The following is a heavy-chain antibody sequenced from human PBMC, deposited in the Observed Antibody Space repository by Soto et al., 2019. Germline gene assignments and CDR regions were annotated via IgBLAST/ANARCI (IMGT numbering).Heavy chain of an antibody. CDR3: ARNIDYYYGPGSGNGHGF. J-gene: IGHJ6*02. CDR2: INTRFGDT. Sequence: QVQLVQSGAEVKEPGDSVRVSCEASGYTFTAYYIHWVRQAPGQGLEWMGWINTRFGDTTYAQDYQGIDSRTRHMATSTVYIEWSRLTAGDTSIYYCARNIDYYYGPGSGNGHGFWGQGTTVNVFS. D-gene: IGHD3-10*01. V-gene: IGHV1-2*02. CDR1: GYTFTAYY.